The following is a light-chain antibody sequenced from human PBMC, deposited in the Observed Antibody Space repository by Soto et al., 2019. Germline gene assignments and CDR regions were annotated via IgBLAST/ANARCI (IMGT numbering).Light chain of an antibody. J-gene: IGKJ1*01. Sequence: VQRSKSPSSLSASVGDRVTIACRASQTISSYLNWYQQKPGKAPKLLIYAASSLQSGVPSRFSGSGSGTDFTLTISSLQPEDFATYYCQQSYSTPRTFGQGSMVDVK. CDR2: AAS. CDR3: QQSYSTPRT. V-gene: IGKV1-39*01. CDR1: QTISSY.